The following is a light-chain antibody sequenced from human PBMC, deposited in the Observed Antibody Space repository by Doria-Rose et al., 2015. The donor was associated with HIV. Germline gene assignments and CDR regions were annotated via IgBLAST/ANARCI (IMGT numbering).Light chain of an antibody. Sequence: DIQLTQSPSSLSASIGDRVTIPCRASQTVSTYLNWFQQEPGKAPKLLIYAASRLQSGVPSRFSGSGSGTEFTLTISGLQPGDFATYYGQQTYSSPPWTGGQGTK. V-gene: IGKV1-39*01. CDR1: QTVSTY. CDR3: QQTYSSPPWT. J-gene: IGKJ1*01. CDR2: AAS.